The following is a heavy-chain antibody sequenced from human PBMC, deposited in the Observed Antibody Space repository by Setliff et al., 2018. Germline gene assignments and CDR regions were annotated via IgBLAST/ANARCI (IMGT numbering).Heavy chain of an antibody. V-gene: IGHV4-39*07. CDR1: GGSISSSSYY. Sequence: SETLSLTCTVSGGSISSSSYYWGWIRQPPGKGLEWIGSIHYSGSTYYNPSLKSRVTISIDTSKNQFSLKLSSVTAADTAVYYCARVSMYYNFWSGYYGERGEYFDYWGQGTLVTVSA. D-gene: IGHD3-3*01. CDR3: ARVSMYYNFWSGYYGERGEYFDY. CDR2: IHYSGST. J-gene: IGHJ4*02.